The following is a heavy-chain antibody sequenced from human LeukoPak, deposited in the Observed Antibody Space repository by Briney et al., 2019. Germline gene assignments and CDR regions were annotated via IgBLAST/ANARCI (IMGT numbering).Heavy chain of an antibody. D-gene: IGHD6-19*01. CDR1: GFTFSSYG. CDR2: IWYDGSNK. Sequence: GGSLRLSCAASGFTFSSYGMHWVRQAPGRGLEWVAVIWYDGSNKYYADSVKGRFTISRDNSKNTLYLQMNSLRAEDTAVYYCANLAVDGAIDYWGQGTLVTVSS. V-gene: IGHV3-33*06. J-gene: IGHJ4*02. CDR3: ANLAVDGAIDY.